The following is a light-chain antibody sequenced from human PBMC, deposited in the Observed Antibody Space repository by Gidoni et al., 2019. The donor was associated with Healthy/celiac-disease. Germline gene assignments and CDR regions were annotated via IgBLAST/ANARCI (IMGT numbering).Light chain of an antibody. CDR2: GAS. CDR1: QSVSSSY. V-gene: IGKV3-20*01. CDR3: QQASRT. J-gene: IGKJ1*01. Sequence: EIVWTQSPGTLSLSPGERATLSCRASQSVSSSYLAWYQQKPGQAPRLLIYGASSRATGIPDRFSGSGSGTDFTLTISRLEPEDFAVYYCQQASRTFXXXTKVEIK.